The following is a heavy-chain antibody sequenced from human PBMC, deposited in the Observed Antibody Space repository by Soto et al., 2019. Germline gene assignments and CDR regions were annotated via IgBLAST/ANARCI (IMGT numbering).Heavy chain of an antibody. V-gene: IGHV1-46*01. CDR3: ASEVERGYSYGYLEY. D-gene: IGHD5-18*01. J-gene: IGHJ4*02. CDR2: INPSGGST. CDR1: GYTFTSYY. Sequence: QVQLVQSGAEVKKPGASVKVSCKASGYTFTSYYMHWVRQAPGQGLEWMGIINPSGGSTSYAQKFQGRVTMTRDTSTSTVYMELSSLRSEDTAVYYCASEVERGYSYGYLEYWGQGTLVTVSS.